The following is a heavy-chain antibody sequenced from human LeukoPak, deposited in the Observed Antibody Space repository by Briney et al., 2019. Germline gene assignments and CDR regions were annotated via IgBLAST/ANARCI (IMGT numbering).Heavy chain of an antibody. CDR1: GFTFSSYA. Sequence: QPGGSLRLSCAASGFTFSSYAMSWVRQAPGKGLEWVSTIGSSGDSTYYADSVKGRFTISRDSSKNTLYLQMNSLRAEDTAVYYCATSSGPTNYFDYWGQGTLVTVSS. V-gene: IGHV3-23*01. CDR3: ATSSGPTNYFDY. J-gene: IGHJ4*02. D-gene: IGHD3-22*01. CDR2: IGSSGDST.